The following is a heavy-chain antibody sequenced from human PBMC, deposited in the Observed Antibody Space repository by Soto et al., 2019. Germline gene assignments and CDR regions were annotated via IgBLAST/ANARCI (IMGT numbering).Heavy chain of an antibody. D-gene: IGHD4-17*01. CDR2: LTPSGGET. CDR1: GFTFSTYA. V-gene: IGHV3-23*01. J-gene: IGHJ3*02. CDR3: AHPRGYGVFDAYDI. Sequence: GGSLRLSCVASGFTFSTYAMSWVRQAPGKGLEWVSALTPSGGETYYADSVRGRFTISRDNSMNALYLQMNSLRIEDTAVYYCAHPRGYGVFDAYDIWGQGTMVTVSS.